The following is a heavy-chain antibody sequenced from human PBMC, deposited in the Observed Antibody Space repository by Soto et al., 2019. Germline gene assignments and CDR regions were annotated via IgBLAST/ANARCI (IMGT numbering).Heavy chain of an antibody. V-gene: IGHV1-69*01. D-gene: IGHD2-2*01. CDR2: IIPISGTA. Sequence: QVQLVQSGAEVKKPGSSVKVSCKASGGTFSSYAISWVRQAPGQGLEWMGGIIPISGTANYAEKFQGRVTITADESTSTAYMELSSLRSEDTAVYYCARSQGSSTSLEIYHYYYYGMDVGGQGTTVTVTS. CDR1: GGTFSSYA. J-gene: IGHJ6*02. CDR3: ARSQGSSTSLEIYHYYYYGMDV.